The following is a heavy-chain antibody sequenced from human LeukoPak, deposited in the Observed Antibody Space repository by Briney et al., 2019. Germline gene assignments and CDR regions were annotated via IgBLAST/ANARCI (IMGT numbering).Heavy chain of an antibody. Sequence: SVTVSCTASGGTFSSYAISWVRQAPGQGLEWMGGIIPIFGTANYAQKFQGRVTITADESTSTAYMELSSLRSEDTAVYYCAGRYSSSPGRFDPWGQGTLVTVSS. CDR2: IIPIFGTA. J-gene: IGHJ5*02. V-gene: IGHV1-69*13. CDR1: GGTFSSYA. CDR3: AGRYSSSPGRFDP. D-gene: IGHD6-13*01.